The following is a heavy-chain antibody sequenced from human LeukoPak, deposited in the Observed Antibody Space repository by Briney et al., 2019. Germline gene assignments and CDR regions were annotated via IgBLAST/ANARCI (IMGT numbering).Heavy chain of an antibody. J-gene: IGHJ6*02. CDR1: GFTFNDYW. CDR2: INADEDRA. V-gene: IGHV3-74*01. CDR3: AKESKSNYYQYYGMDV. Sequence: GGSLRLSCAASGFTFNDYWMHWVRQAPGKGLVWVSHINADEDRAAYADSVKGRFTISRDNARNTLYLQMNSLRAEDTAVYYCAKESKSNYYQYYGMDVWGQGTTITVSS.